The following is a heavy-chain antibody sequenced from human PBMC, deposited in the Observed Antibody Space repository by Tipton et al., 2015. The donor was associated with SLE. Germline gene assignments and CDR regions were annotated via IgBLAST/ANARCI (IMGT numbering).Heavy chain of an antibody. J-gene: IGHJ6*03. CDR2: IYHSGST. CDR3: ARGWRPGTGYYYYYYMDV. CDR1: GGSISSSNW. V-gene: IGHV4-4*02. Sequence: TLSLTCAVSGGSISSSNWWSWVRQPPGKGLEWIGEIYHSGSTNYNPSLKSRVTISVDTSKNQFSLKLSSVTAADTAVYYCARGWRPGTGYYYYYYMDVWGKGTTVTVSS. D-gene: IGHD3/OR15-3a*01.